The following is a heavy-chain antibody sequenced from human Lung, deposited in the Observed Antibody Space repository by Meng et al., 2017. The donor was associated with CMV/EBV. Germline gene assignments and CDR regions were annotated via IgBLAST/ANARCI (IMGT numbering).Heavy chain of an antibody. Sequence: GEXXTISCKGSGYMFSVYWIAWVRQMPGKDLEWVGIVYPGDSGTRYSPSLQGQVTISVDKSISTAYLQWSSLRASDTAIYYCARQGHGVPLDVWGQGTLVTVSS. CDR3: ARQGHGVPLDV. D-gene: IGHD2-8*01. J-gene: IGHJ4*02. V-gene: IGHV5-51*01. CDR2: VYPGDSGT. CDR1: GYMFSVYW.